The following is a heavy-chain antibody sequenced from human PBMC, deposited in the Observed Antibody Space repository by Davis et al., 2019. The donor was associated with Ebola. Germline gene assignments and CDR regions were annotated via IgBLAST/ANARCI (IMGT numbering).Heavy chain of an antibody. Sequence: PGGSLRLSCAVSGVSGITFSTYWMHWVRQAPGKGLVWVSRINSDGSNTHYAGSVKGRFTISRDNAKNTVYLQMNNLRPEDTAVYYCASSRGLGTYGWFDPWGQGTLVTVSS. D-gene: IGHD1-7*01. J-gene: IGHJ5*02. V-gene: IGHV3-74*01. CDR2: INSDGSNT. CDR3: ASSRGLGTYGWFDP. CDR1: GVSGITFSTYW.